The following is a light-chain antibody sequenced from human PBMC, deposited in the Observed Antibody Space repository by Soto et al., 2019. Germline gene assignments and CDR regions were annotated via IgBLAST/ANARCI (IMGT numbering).Light chain of an antibody. Sequence: EIVMTQSPATLSVSPGGRATLSCRPSESVGDRLAWYQQRPGQAPRLLIYDASTRATGVPDRFNGSESGTEFTLTIDSVQPEDFAVYYCQHYHGWVKAFGQGTKVEI. CDR1: ESVGDR. CDR3: QHYHGWVKA. J-gene: IGKJ2*01. V-gene: IGKV3-15*01. CDR2: DAS.